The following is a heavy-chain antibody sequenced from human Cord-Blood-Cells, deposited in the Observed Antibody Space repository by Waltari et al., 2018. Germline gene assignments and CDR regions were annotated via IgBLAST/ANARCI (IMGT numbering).Heavy chain of an antibody. CDR1: GFSLSTSGVG. V-gene: IGHV2-5*02. D-gene: IGHD6-13*01. CDR2: IYLDDDK. J-gene: IGHJ3*02. Sequence: QITLKSSGPTLVKPTQTPTRTCTFSGFSLSTSGVGVGWVRQPPGKALEWLALIYLDDDKRYSPSLKSRLTITKDTSKTHVVLTMTNMDPVDTATYYCAHRLKHSSPGAFDIWGQETMVTVSS. CDR3: AHRLKHSSPGAFDI.